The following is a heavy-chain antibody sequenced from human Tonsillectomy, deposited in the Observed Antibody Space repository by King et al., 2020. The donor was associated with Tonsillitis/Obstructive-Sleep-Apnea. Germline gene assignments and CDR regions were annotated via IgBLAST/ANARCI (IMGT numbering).Heavy chain of an antibody. V-gene: IGHV3-30*04. D-gene: IGHD1-1*01. J-gene: IGHJ6*01. CDR1: GFTFSSYA. CDR2: ISYDGSNK. CDR3: AMLVSYGTTSGYYIYYYGMDV. Sequence: VQLVESGGGVVQPGRSLRLSCAASGFTFSSYAMHWVRQAPGKGLEWVAVISYDGSNKYYADSVKGRFTISRDNSKNTLYLQMNSLRGEDTAVYYGAMLVSYGTTSGYYIYYYGMDVWGQGTTVTVSS.